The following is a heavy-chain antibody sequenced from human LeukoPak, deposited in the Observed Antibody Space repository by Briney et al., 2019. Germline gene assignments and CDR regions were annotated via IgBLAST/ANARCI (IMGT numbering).Heavy chain of an antibody. CDR2: ISAYNGNT. D-gene: IGHD3-22*01. CDR3: ARVQWQITHDRRAQTDY. J-gene: IGHJ4*02. CDR1: GYTFTSYG. V-gene: IGHV1-18*01. Sequence: GASVKVSCKASGYTFTSYGISWVRQAPGQGLEGMGWISAYNGNTNYAQKLQGRVTMTTDTSTSTAYMELRSLRSDDTAVYYCARVQWQITHDRRAQTDYWGQGTLVTVSS.